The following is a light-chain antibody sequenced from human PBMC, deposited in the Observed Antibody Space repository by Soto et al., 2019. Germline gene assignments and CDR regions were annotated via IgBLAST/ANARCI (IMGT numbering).Light chain of an antibody. J-gene: IGKJ3*01. CDR3: QQYDTVPYA. Sequence: DIQMTQSPSSLSASVGDRVTITCQASQDIGNYLNWYRHKPGKAPKLLLYDASTLQTGVPSRFSGSGSGTHCTFTISSLQPEEIATEYCQQYDTVPYAFGPGTKVDLK. V-gene: IGKV1-33*01. CDR2: DAS. CDR1: QDIGNY.